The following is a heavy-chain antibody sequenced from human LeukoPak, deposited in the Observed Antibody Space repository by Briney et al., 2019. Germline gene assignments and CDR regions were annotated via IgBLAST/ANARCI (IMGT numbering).Heavy chain of an antibody. CDR2: ISSSGSTI. D-gene: IGHD6-13*01. CDR3: ARASSWSPDFDY. Sequence: AGGSLRLPCAASGFTFSSYEMNWVRQASGKGLEWVSYISSSGSTIYYADSVKGRFTISRDNAKNSLYLQMNSLRAEDTAVYYCARASSWSPDFDYWGQGTLVTVSS. CDR1: GFTFSSYE. J-gene: IGHJ4*02. V-gene: IGHV3-48*03.